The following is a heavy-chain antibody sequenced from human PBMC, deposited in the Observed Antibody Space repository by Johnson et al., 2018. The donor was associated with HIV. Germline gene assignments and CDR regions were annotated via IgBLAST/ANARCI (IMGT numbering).Heavy chain of an antibody. Sequence: QVQLVESGGGVVPPGRSLRLSCAASGFTFSSYAMHWVRQAPGKGLEWVAVISYDGFNKYYADSVKGRFTLSRDNSKNQLFLQMTSLRAEDQAVYYCASIVVVPAAKDNDAFDIWGQGTMVTVSS. V-gene: IGHV3-30-3*01. D-gene: IGHD2-2*01. J-gene: IGHJ3*02. CDR2: ISYDGFNK. CDR3: ASIVVVPAAKDNDAFDI. CDR1: GFTFSSYA.